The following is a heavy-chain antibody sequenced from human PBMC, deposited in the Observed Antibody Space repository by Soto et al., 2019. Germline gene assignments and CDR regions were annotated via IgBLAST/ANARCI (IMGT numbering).Heavy chain of an antibody. D-gene: IGHD3-16*01. CDR3: ARDALPYYFHTIASDF. CDR1: GYIFTNFG. Sequence: VQLVQSGAELKKPGASVKVSCKTSGYIFTNFGVSWVRQAPGQGPEWMAWISPYNGNTNYAQTFQGRVTMTMETSTSTDYMELRSLRSDDTAVYYCARDALPYYFHTIASDFWGQGTLVAVSS. CDR2: ISPYNGNT. J-gene: IGHJ4*02. V-gene: IGHV1-18*01.